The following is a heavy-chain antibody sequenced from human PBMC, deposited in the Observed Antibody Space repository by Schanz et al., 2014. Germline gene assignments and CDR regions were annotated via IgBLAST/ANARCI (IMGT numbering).Heavy chain of an antibody. CDR2: FDAHDGRA. CDR3: AKVRYSSGWRGDYFDE. J-gene: IGHJ4*02. D-gene: IGHD6-25*01. V-gene: IGHV3-23*04. CDR1: GFSFGNYG. Sequence: EVQLVESGGGLVQPGGSLRLSCEASGFSFGNYGMSWVRQAPGKGLEWVSGFDAHDGRAYYADSAKGRFTISRDNSKNTLYLQMNSLRAEDTAVYYCAKVRYSSGWRGDYFDEWGQGTLVTVAS.